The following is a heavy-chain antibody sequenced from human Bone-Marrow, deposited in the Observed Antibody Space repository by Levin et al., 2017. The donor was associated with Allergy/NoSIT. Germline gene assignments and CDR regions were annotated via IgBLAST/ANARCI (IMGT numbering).Heavy chain of an antibody. D-gene: IGHD2-21*01. CDR3: ARDLELWWFDS. Sequence: SQTLSLTCAVSGGSISSGGYSWSWIRQPPGKGLEWIGYIYHSGSTYYNPSLKSRVTISVDRSKNQFSLKLSSVTAADTAVYYCARDLELWWFDSWGQGTMVTVSS. V-gene: IGHV4-30-2*01. J-gene: IGHJ3*02. CDR2: IYHSGST. CDR1: GGSISSGGYS.